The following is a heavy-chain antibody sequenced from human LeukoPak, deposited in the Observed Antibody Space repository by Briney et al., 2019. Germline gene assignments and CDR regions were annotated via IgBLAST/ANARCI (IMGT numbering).Heavy chain of an antibody. CDR1: GFTFSSYG. Sequence: GGSLRLSCAASGFTFSSYGMHWVRQAPGKGLEWVAVISYDGSNKYYADSVKGRFTISRDNSKNTLYLQMNSLRAEDTAAYYCAKETQAELDYWGQGTLVTVSS. D-gene: IGHD6-19*01. CDR3: AKETQAELDY. V-gene: IGHV3-30*18. CDR2: ISYDGSNK. J-gene: IGHJ4*02.